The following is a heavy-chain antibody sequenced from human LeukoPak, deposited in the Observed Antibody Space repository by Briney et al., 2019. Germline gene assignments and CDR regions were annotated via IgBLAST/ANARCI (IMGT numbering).Heavy chain of an antibody. J-gene: IGHJ5*02. CDR1: GGSFSGYY. CDR3: ARNGRVVAATST. Sequence: SETLSLTCAVYGGSFSGYYWSWIRQPPGKGLEWIGEINHSGSTNYNPSLKSRVTISVDTSKNQFSLKLSSVTAADTAVYYCARNGRVVAATSTWGQGTLVTVSS. V-gene: IGHV4-34*01. D-gene: IGHD2-15*01. CDR2: INHSGST.